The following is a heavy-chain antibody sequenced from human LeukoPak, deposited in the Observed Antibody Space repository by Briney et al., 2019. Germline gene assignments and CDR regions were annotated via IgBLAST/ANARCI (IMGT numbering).Heavy chain of an antibody. Sequence: SETLSLTCTVSGGSISSYYWSWIRQPPGKGLEWIGYIYYSGSTNYNPSLKSRVTISVDTSKNQFSLKLSSVTAADTAVYYCARIHPDYYGSGSYYKANRKHNDYWGQGTLVTVSS. CDR2: IYYSGST. J-gene: IGHJ4*02. D-gene: IGHD3-10*01. CDR3: ARIHPDYYGSGSYYKANRKHNDY. CDR1: GGSISSYY. V-gene: IGHV4-59*12.